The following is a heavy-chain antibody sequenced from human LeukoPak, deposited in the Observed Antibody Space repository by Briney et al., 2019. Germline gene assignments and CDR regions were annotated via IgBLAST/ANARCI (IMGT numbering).Heavy chain of an antibody. V-gene: IGHV1-18*01. CDR2: ISDYNGST. Sequence: ASVKVSCKASGYTFTSYGISWVRQAPGQGPEWMGWISDYNGSTNYAQKLQGRVTMTTDTSTSTAYMELRSLRSDDTAVYYWARLAQGYYYYMDVWGKGTTVTISS. J-gene: IGHJ6*03. CDR1: GYTFTSYG. CDR3: ARLAQGYYYYMDV.